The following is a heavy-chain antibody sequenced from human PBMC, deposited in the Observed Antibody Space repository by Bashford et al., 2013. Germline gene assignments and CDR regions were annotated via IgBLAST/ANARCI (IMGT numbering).Heavy chain of an antibody. Sequence: GGSLRLSCAASGFTFSDYYMSWVRQAPGKGLEWVSAISGSGGSTYYADSVKGRFTISRDNSKNTLYLQMNSLRAEDTAVYYCAKDLSACSSTSCYVSPPDYWGQGTLVTVSS. CDR3: AKDLSACSSTSCYVSPPDY. CDR1: GFTFSDYY. D-gene: IGHD2-2*01. V-gene: IGHV3-23*01. J-gene: IGHJ4*02. CDR2: ISGSGGST.